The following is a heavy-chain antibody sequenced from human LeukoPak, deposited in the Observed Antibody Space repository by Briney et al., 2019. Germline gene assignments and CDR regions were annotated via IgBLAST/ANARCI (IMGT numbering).Heavy chain of an antibody. CDR2: IYSGGST. V-gene: IGHV3-66*01. CDR1: GFTFSSYS. D-gene: IGHD6-13*01. CDR3: TRSAADGWWGLFDY. Sequence: GGSLRLSCAASGFTFSSYSMNWVRQAPGKGLEWVSVIYSGGSTSYADSVKGRFTISRDNSKNTAFLQMDSLRAEDTAVYFCTRSAADGWWGLFDYWGQGTLVTVSS. J-gene: IGHJ4*02.